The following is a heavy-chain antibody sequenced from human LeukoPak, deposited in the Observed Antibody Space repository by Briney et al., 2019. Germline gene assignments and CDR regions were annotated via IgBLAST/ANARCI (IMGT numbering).Heavy chain of an antibody. Sequence: GGSLRLSCAASGFTFSSNYMSWVRQAPGKGLEWVSVIYSGGSTYYADSVKGRFTISRDNSKNTLYLQMNSLRAEDTAVYYCARESVVAATLDASDIWGQGTMVTVSS. CDR1: GFTFSSNY. CDR2: IYSGGST. J-gene: IGHJ3*02. V-gene: IGHV3-53*01. CDR3: ARESVVAATLDASDI. D-gene: IGHD2-15*01.